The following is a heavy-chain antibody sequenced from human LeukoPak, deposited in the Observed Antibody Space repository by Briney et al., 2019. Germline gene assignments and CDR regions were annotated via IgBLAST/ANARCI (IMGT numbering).Heavy chain of an antibody. CDR2: IRYDGSNK. J-gene: IGHJ4*02. D-gene: IGHD2-2*02. CDR1: GFTFSSYG. CDR3: AKDWEIVVVPAAINY. Sequence: GGSLRLSCAASGFTFSSYGMHWVRQAPGKGLEWVAFIRYDGSNKYYADSVKGRFTISRDNSKNTLYLQMNSLRAEDTAVYYCAKDWEIVVVPAAINYWGQGTLVTVSS. V-gene: IGHV3-30*02.